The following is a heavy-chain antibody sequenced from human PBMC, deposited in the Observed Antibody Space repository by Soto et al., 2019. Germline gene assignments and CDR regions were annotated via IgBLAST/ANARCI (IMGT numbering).Heavy chain of an antibody. CDR1: GFTFSNVW. J-gene: IGHJ4*02. CDR3: ATLTSFGSDY. V-gene: IGHV3-74*01. D-gene: IGHD5-18*01. Sequence: EVQLVESGGGLVQPGGSLRLSCAASGFTFSNVWMHWVRQAPGKGLVWVSRIYSDGSGTTYADSVKGRFTISRDNAKSTLYLQMNSLGAEETAVYYCATLTSFGSDYWGRGTLVTVSS. CDR2: IYSDGSGT.